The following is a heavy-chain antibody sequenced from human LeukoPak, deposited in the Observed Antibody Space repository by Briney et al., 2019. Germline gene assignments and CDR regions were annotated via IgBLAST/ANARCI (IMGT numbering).Heavy chain of an antibody. D-gene: IGHD2-15*01. Sequence: GASVKVSCKASGYTFTTPDINWVRQATGQGLEWMGWINPNSGNRGYAQKFQGRVTITRDTSISTAYMELSSLRSEDTAVYYCARVDGSPDYWGQGTLVTVSS. V-gene: IGHV1-8*03. CDR1: GYTFTTPD. CDR3: ARVDGSPDY. CDR2: INPNSGNR. J-gene: IGHJ4*02.